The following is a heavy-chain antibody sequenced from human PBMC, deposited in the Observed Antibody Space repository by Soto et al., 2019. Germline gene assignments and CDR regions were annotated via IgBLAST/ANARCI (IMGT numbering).Heavy chain of an antibody. V-gene: IGHV3-30-3*01. CDR1: EFTFSNYP. J-gene: IGHJ6*02. Sequence: LRLSCAASEFTFSNYPMHWVRQAPGKGLEWVAVISNDGSKKYYADSVKGRFTISRDNPKNTLYLQMNSLRAEDTAVFYCARDVTYCSNGVCLYFYYGMDVWGQGTTVTVSS. CDR3: ARDVTYCSNGVCLYFYYGMDV. CDR2: ISNDGSKK. D-gene: IGHD2-8*01.